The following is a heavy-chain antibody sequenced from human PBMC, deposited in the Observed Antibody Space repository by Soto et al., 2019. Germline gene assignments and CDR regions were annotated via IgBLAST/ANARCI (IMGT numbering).Heavy chain of an antibody. J-gene: IGHJ6*02. CDR3: ARGERGDGYNFYAGSYYYGMDV. D-gene: IGHD5-12*01. CDR1: GYTFTSYG. CDR2: ISAYNGNT. V-gene: IGHV1-18*04. Sequence: GASVKVSCKASGYTFTSYGISWVRQAPGQGLEWMGWISAYNGNTNYAQKLQGRVTMTTDTSTSTAYMELRSLRSDDTAVYYCARGERGDGYNFYAGSYYYGMDVWGQGTTVTVSS.